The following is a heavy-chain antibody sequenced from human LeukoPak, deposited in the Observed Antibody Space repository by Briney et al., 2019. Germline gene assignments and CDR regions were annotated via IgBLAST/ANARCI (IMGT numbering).Heavy chain of an antibody. Sequence: LGESLKISCKGSGYSFTTYWIGWVRQMPGKGLEWMGIIYPGDSDTRNSPSFQGQVTISADKSISTAYLQWSGLKASDTAMYYCARIASYSTGRYYFDYWGQGTLVTVSS. V-gene: IGHV5-51*01. CDR2: IYPGDSDT. CDR1: GYSFTTYW. CDR3: ARIASYSTGRYYFDY. J-gene: IGHJ4*02. D-gene: IGHD6-19*01.